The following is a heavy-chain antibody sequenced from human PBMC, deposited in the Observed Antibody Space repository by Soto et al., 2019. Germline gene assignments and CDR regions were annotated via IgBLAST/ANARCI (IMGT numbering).Heavy chain of an antibody. D-gene: IGHD3-10*01. Sequence: SVKVSCKASGGTFSSYAISWVRQAPGQGLEWMGGIIPIFGTANYAQKFQGRVTITADESTSTAYMELSSLRSEDTAVYYCARGVTMVRGAPYYYGMDVWGQGTTVTVSS. CDR3: ARGVTMVRGAPYYYGMDV. J-gene: IGHJ6*02. CDR2: IIPIFGTA. V-gene: IGHV1-69*13. CDR1: GGTFSSYA.